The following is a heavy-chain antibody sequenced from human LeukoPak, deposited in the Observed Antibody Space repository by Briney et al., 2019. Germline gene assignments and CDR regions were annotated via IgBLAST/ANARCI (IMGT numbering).Heavy chain of an antibody. CDR1: GGSISSSSYY. D-gene: IGHD3-10*01. J-gene: IGHJ5*02. Sequence: KPSETLSLTCTVSGGSISSSSYYWGWIRQPPGKGLEWIGSIYYSGNTYNNPSLKSRVTISVDTSKNQLSLKLSSVTAADTAVYYCARADYYGSGSYSPWFDPWGQGTLVTVSS. V-gene: IGHV4-39*01. CDR2: IYYSGNT. CDR3: ARADYYGSGSYSPWFDP.